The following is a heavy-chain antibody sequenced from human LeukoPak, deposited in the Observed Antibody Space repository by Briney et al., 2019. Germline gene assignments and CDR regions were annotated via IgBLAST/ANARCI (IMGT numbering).Heavy chain of an antibody. CDR1: GYTFTSYY. Sequence: GASVKVSCKASGYTFTSYYIHWVRQAPGQGLEWMGIINPTGGSTSYAQKFQGRVTMTRDTSTNTLYMELSSLISEDTAVYYCAREGDCSGGSCPFDYWGQGTLVTVSS. J-gene: IGHJ4*02. V-gene: IGHV1-46*01. CDR2: INPTGGST. CDR3: AREGDCSGGSCPFDY. D-gene: IGHD2-15*01.